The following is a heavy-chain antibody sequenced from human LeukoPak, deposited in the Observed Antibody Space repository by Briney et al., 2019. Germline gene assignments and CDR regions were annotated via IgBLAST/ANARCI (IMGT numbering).Heavy chain of an antibody. V-gene: IGHV4-59*01. D-gene: IGHD6-13*01. CDR2: IYHSGST. J-gene: IGHJ5*02. CDR3: ARVSGSRTTYNWFDP. CDR1: GGSISIYY. Sequence: PSETLSLTCTVSGGSISIYYWSWIRQPPGKGLEWIGYIYHSGSTNYNASLKSRVTISVDTSKNQFSLKLSSVTAADTAVDYCARVSGSRTTYNWFDPWGQGTLVTVSS.